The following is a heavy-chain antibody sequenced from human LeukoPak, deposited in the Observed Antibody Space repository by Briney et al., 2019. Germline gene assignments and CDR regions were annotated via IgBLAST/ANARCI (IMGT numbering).Heavy chain of an antibody. J-gene: IGHJ4*02. CDR1: GFTFSSYG. D-gene: IGHD5-18*01. V-gene: IGHV3-30*02. CDR2: IRYDGSNK. Sequence: GESLRLSCAASGFTFSSYGMHWVRQAPGKGLEWVAFIRYDGSNKYYADSVKGRFTISRDNSKNTLYLQMNSLRAEDTAVYYCANRGGWGTAMVNDYWGQGTLVTVSS. CDR3: ANRGGWGTAMVNDY.